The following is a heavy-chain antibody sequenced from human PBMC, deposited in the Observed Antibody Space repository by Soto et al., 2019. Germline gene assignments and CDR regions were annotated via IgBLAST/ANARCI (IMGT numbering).Heavy chain of an antibody. V-gene: IGHV4-34*01. CDR1: GGSLSGYY. D-gene: IGHD5-12*01. J-gene: IGHJ4*02. CDR2: VKDGGHT. CDR3: ARGHEGGGATH. Sequence: QVQLQQWGAGLLKPSETLSLNCAVPGGSLSGYYWSWIRQPPGQGLEWIGEVKDGGHTNYSPSLRGRVTISSDTTNTQISRRRNAVTAADTGVYEGARGHEGGGATHWDQGSLVTVSS.